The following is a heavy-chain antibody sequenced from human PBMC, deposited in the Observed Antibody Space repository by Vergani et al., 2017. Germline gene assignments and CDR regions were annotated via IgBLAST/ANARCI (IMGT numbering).Heavy chain of an antibody. J-gene: IGHJ4*02. CDR2: MNPNSGNT. V-gene: IGHV1-8*01. CDR1: GYTFTSYD. Sequence: QVQLVQSGAEVKKPGASVKVSCKASGYTFTSYDINWVRQATGQGLEWMGWMNPNSGNTGYAQKFQGRVTITADESTSTAYMELSSLRSEDTAVYYCASLSGTTGEPYWGQGTLVTVSS. D-gene: IGHD1-7*01. CDR3: ASLSGTTGEPY.